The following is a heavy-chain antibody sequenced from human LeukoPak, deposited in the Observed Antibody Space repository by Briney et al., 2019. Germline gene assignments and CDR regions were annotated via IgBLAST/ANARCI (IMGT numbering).Heavy chain of an antibody. V-gene: IGHV4-39*01. Sequence: PSETLSLTCTVSGGSISSSSYYWGWIRQPPGKGLEWIGSIYYSGSTYYNPSLKSRVTISVDTSKNQFSLKLSSVTAADTAVYYCARLLSRVPAAVVGPKENIDYWGQGTLVTVSS. J-gene: IGHJ4*02. CDR1: GGSISSSSYY. CDR3: ARLLSRVPAAVVGPKENIDY. D-gene: IGHD2-2*01. CDR2: IYYSGST.